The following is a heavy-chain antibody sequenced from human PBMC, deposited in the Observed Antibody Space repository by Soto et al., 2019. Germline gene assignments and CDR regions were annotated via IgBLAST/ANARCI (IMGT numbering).Heavy chain of an antibody. V-gene: IGHV3-30-3*01. CDR3: ARDNLQHYYDSSGYPDY. CDR2: ISYDGSNK. J-gene: IGHJ4*02. CDR1: GFTFSSYA. Sequence: PGGSLRLSCAASGFTFSSYAMHWVRQAPGKGLEWVAVISYDGSNKYYADSVKGRFTISRDNSKNTLYLQMNSLRAEDTAVYYCARDNLQHYYDSSGYPDYWGQGTLVTVSS. D-gene: IGHD3-22*01.